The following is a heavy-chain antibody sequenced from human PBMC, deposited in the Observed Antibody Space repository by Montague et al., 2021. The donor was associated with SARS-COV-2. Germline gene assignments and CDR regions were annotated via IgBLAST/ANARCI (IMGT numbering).Heavy chain of an antibody. V-gene: IGHV3-33*05. CDR2: ISYDGSNK. D-gene: IGHD3-9*01. CDR3: ARDLTYYDILTGYFAESPHYYYYYGMDV. CDR1: GFTFSSYG. Sequence: SLRLSCAASGFTFSSYGMHWVRRAPGKGLEWVAVISYDGSNKYYADSVKGRFTISRDHSKNTLYLQMNSLRAEDTAVYYCARDLTYYDILTGYFAESPHYYYYYGMDVWAKGPRSPSP. J-gene: IGHJ6*02.